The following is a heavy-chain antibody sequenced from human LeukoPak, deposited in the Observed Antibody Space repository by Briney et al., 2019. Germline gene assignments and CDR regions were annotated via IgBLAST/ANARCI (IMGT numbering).Heavy chain of an antibody. CDR1: GFTFSSYE. CDR2: ITSSGSTI. J-gene: IGHJ4*02. Sequence: GGSLRLSCAASGFTFSSYEMNWVRQAPGKGLERVSYITSSGSTIYYADSVKGRFTTSRDNAKNSLYLQMNSLRAEDTAVYYCARDSRGGYLLDYWGQGTLVTVSS. CDR3: ARDSRGGYLLDY. D-gene: IGHD5-18*01. V-gene: IGHV3-48*03.